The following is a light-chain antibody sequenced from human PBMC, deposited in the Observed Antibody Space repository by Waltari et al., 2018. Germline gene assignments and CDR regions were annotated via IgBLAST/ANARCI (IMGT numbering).Light chain of an antibody. J-gene: IGKJ1*01. V-gene: IGKV1-33*01. CDR1: RDIHNY. CDR2: DAS. Sequence: DIQMTQSPSSLSASVGDRVTITCQASRDIHNYLNWYQQKPGKAPKLLIYDASTLETGVPSRLSGSGSGTDFVFTISRLQPEDIATYYCQHYDGVPPWTFGQGTRVDFK. CDR3: QHYDGVPPWT.